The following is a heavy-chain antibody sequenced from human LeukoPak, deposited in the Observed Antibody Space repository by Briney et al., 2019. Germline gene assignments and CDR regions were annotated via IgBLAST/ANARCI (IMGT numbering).Heavy chain of an antibody. V-gene: IGHV4-59*01. J-gene: IGHJ4*02. Sequence: SETLSLTCIVSGGSISSYYWSWIRQPRGKGLEWLGYIYYNGSTNYNPSLKSRVTISVVTSKNQFSLKLSSVTAADTAVYYCARARYSSAPFDYWGQGTLITVSS. CDR3: ARARYSSAPFDY. CDR1: GGSISSYY. CDR2: IYYNGST. D-gene: IGHD6-25*01.